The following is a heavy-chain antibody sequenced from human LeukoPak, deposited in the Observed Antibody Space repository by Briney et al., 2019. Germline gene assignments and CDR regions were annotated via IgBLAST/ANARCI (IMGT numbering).Heavy chain of an antibody. V-gene: IGHV4-34*01. Sequence: SETLSLTCAVYGGSFSGYYWSWIRQPPGKGLEWIGEINHSGSTNYNPSLKCRVTISVDTSKNQFSLKLSSVTAADTAVYYCARGRTTGPYGYWGQGTLVTVSS. CDR1: GGSFSGYY. D-gene: IGHD1-14*01. CDR3: ARGRTTGPYGY. J-gene: IGHJ4*02. CDR2: INHSGST.